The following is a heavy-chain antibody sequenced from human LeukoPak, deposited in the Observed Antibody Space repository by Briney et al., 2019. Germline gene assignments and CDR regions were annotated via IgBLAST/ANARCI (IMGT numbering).Heavy chain of an antibody. CDR3: ARDRDWAVTFGATDTNY. V-gene: IGHV3-23*01. D-gene: IGHD3-16*01. J-gene: IGHJ4*02. Sequence: GGSLRLSCAASGFTFSSYAMSWVRQAPGKGLEWVSAISGSGGSAYYADSVKGRFTISRDNSKNTLYLQMNSLRAEDTAVYYCARDRDWAVTFGATDTNYWGQGTLVTVSS. CDR1: GFTFSSYA. CDR2: ISGSGGSA.